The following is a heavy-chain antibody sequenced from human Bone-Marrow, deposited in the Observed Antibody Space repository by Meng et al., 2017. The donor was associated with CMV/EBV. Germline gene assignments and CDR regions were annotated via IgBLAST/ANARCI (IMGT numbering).Heavy chain of an antibody. D-gene: IGHD2-21*01. J-gene: IGHJ4*02. CDR3: IRGGDFNY. CDR1: GFTFSSYS. Sequence: ETLSLTCAASGFTFSSYSMNWVRQAPGKGLEWVSSISSSSSYIYYADSVKGRFTISRDNAKNTLYLQMNSLRAEDTAVYYCIRGGDFNYWGQGTLVTVSS. CDR2: ISSSSSYI. V-gene: IGHV3-21*01.